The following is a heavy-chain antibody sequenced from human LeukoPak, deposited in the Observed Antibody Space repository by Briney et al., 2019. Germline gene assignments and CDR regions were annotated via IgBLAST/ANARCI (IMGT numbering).Heavy chain of an antibody. CDR3: AREAGYSGYDFHGYFDY. D-gene: IGHD5-12*01. Sequence: GGSLRLSCAASGFTFSSYAMYWVRQAPGKGLEWVAVISYDGSNKYYADSVKGRFTISRDNSKNTLYLQMNSLRAEDTAVYYCAREAGYSGYDFHGYFDYWGQGTLVTVSS. V-gene: IGHV3-30*04. CDR2: ISYDGSNK. J-gene: IGHJ4*02. CDR1: GFTFSSYA.